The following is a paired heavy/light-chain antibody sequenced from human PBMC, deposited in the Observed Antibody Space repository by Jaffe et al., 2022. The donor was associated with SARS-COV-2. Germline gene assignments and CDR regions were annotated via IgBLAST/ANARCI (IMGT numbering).Heavy chain of an antibody. D-gene: IGHD2-8*02. J-gene: IGHJ4*02. CDR2: IKQDGSEK. CDR1: GFIFSSDW. CDR3: ARDMRNLQAVSPALDY. Sequence: EVQLVESGGGLVQPGGSLRLSCVASGFIFSSDWMTWVRQAPGKGLEWVANIKQDGSEKYYADSVKGRFTISRDNAKNSLYLQMHSLRAEDTAVYYCARDMRNLQAVSPALDYWGQGTLVTVSS. V-gene: IGHV3-7*01.
Light chain of an antibody. CDR2: AAS. CDR1: QSIASH. J-gene: IGKJ1*01. Sequence: DIQMTQSPSSLSASVGDRVTITCRASQSIASHLNWYQQKPGKAPNLLIYAASSLQSGVPSRFSGSGSGTYFTLTISSLQPEDFATYYCQQTYGALTWTFGQGTKVEF. CDR3: QQTYGALTWT. V-gene: IGKV1-39*01.